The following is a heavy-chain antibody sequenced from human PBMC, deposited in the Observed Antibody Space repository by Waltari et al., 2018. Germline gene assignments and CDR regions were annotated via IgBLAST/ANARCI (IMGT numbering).Heavy chain of an antibody. D-gene: IGHD6-19*01. CDR2: IYYSGNT. J-gene: IGHJ4*02. Sequence: QVQLQESGPGLVKPSETLSLTCTVSGGSINNYYWSWIRQPPGKGLEWIGYIYYSGNTIYNPSLESRVTMSADTSKNQFSLKLSSVTAADTAVYYCARGMSSVWYGPFDYWGQGTLVTVSS. V-gene: IGHV4-59*08. CDR1: GGSINNYY. CDR3: ARGMSSVWYGPFDY.